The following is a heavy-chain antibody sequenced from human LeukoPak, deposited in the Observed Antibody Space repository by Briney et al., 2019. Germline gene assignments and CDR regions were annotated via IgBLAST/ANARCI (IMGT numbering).Heavy chain of an antibody. Sequence: PSETLSLTCTVSGGSISSYYWSWIRQPPGKGLEWIGYIYYSGSTNYNPSLKSRVTISVDTSKNQFSLKLSSMTAADTAVYYCARDRYGDYGMDVWGQGTTVTVSS. CDR1: GGSISSYY. V-gene: IGHV4-59*01. CDR3: ARDRYGDYGMDV. J-gene: IGHJ6*02. D-gene: IGHD4-17*01. CDR2: IYYSGST.